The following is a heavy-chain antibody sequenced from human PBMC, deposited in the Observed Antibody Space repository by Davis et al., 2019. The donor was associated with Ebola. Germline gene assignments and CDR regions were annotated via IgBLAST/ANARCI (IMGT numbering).Heavy chain of an antibody. D-gene: IGHD6-6*01. CDR3: ARTYHIAARIV. V-gene: IGHV3-23*01. CDR2: ISGSGGST. J-gene: IGHJ4*02. Sequence: GESLKISCAASGFTFSSYAMSWVRQAPGKGLEWVSAISGSGGSTYYADSVKGRFTISRDNSKNTLYLQMNSLRAEDTAVYYCARTYHIAARIVWGQGTLVTVSS. CDR1: GFTFSSYA.